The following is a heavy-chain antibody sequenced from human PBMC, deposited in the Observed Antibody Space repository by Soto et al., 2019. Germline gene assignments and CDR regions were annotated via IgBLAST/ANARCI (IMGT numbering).Heavy chain of an antibody. J-gene: IGHJ4*02. D-gene: IGHD3-10*01. Sequence: ASVKVSCKASGYTFTSYGISWVRQAPGQGLEWMGWISVYNGNTNYAQKLQGRVTMTTDTSTSTAYMELRSLRSDDTAVYYCAIGWFGEFVYYFDYWGQGTLVTVSS. CDR3: AIGWFGEFVYYFDY. CDR1: GYTFTSYG. CDR2: ISVYNGNT. V-gene: IGHV1-18*01.